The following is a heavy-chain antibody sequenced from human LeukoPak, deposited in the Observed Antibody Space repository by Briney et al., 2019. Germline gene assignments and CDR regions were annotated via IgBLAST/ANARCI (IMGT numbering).Heavy chain of an antibody. Sequence: RPSETLSLTCTVSGGSISSDYWSWLRQTPGKGLEWIGYISYSGSTEYNPSLKSRVTISVATSKNQFSLTLRSVTAADTAVYYCARGDGGDFDYWGQGTLVTVSS. J-gene: IGHJ4*02. CDR2: ISYSGST. CDR1: GGSISSDY. CDR3: ARGDGGDFDY. V-gene: IGHV4-59*12.